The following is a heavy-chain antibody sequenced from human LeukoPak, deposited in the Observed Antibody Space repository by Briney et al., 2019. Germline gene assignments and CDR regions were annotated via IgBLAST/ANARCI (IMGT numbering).Heavy chain of an antibody. CDR3: ARRVAGTTFWFDP. CDR2: INPNSGGT. V-gene: IGHV1-2*06. CDR1: GYTFTGYY. Sequence: ASVKVSCKASGYTFTGYYMHWVRQAPGQGLEWMGRINPNSGGTNYAQKFQGRVTMTRDTSISTAYMELSRLRSDDTAVYYCARRVAGTTFWFDPGAREPWSPSPQ. J-gene: IGHJ5*02. D-gene: IGHD1-7*01.